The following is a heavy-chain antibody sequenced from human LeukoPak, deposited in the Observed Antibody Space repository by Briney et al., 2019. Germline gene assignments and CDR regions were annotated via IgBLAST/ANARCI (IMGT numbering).Heavy chain of an antibody. J-gene: IGHJ4*02. CDR1: GYTFTGYY. CDR2: INPNSGGT. CDR3: ARGLQWLVQPPFDY. Sequence: ASVKVSCKASGYTFTGYYMHWVRQAPGQGLEWMGWINPNSGGTNYAQKFQGRVTMTRDTSISTAYMELSRLRSDDTAVYYCARGLQWLVQPPFDYWGQGTLVTVSS. V-gene: IGHV1-2*02. D-gene: IGHD6-19*01.